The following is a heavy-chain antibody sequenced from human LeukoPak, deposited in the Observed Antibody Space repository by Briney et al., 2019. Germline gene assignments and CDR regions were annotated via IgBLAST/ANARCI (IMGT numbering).Heavy chain of an antibody. J-gene: IGHJ4*02. Sequence: SETLSLTCTVSGGSISSYYWSWIRQPPGKGLEWIGYIYYSGSTNYNPSLESRVTISVDRSKNQFSLKLSSVTAADTAVYYCARGFDFWSGSLDYWGQGTMVTVSS. D-gene: IGHD3-3*01. CDR1: GGSISSYY. CDR2: IYYSGST. CDR3: ARGFDFWSGSLDY. V-gene: IGHV4-59*12.